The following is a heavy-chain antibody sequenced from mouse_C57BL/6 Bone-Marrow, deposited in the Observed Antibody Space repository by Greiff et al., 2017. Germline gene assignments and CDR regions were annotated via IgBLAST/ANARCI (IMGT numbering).Heavy chain of an antibody. J-gene: IGHJ2*01. CDR3: ARGLITTVVAPDFDY. CDR1: GYTFTSYW. CDR2: IDPSDSYT. D-gene: IGHD1-1*01. Sequence: QVQLQQPGAELVMPGASVKLSCKASGYTFTSYWMHWVKQRPGQGLEWIGEIDPSDSYTNYNQKFKGKSTLTVDKSSSTAYMQLSSLTSEDSAVYYCARGLITTVVAPDFDYWGQGTTLTVSS. V-gene: IGHV1-69*01.